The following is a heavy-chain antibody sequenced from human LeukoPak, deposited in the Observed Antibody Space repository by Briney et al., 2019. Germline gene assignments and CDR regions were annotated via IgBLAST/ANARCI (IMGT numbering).Heavy chain of an antibody. CDR2: IYYSGGT. CDR3: ARGGSGWSGYFKH. D-gene: IGHD6-19*01. V-gene: IGHV4-59*01. J-gene: IGHJ1*01. CDR1: GGSISSYY. Sequence: PSETLSLTCTVSGGSISSYYWSWIRQPPGKGLEWIGYIYYSGGTNYNPSLKSRVTISVDTSKNQFSLKLSSVTAADTAVYYCARGGSGWSGYFKHWGQGTLVTVSS.